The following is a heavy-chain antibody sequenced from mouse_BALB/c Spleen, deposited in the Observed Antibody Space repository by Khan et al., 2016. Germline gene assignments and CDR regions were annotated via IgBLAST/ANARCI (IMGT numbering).Heavy chain of an antibody. Sequence: QVQLKQSGPGLVAPPQSLSITCTVSGFSLSRYSVHWIRQPPGQGLEWLGMIWGGGSTDYNSALKSRLNINKDNSKSQVFLKMNSLQTDDTAMYYCARGHDDTMDYWGQGTSVTVSS. CDR2: IWGGGST. V-gene: IGHV2-6-4*01. CDR1: GFSLSRYS. D-gene: IGHD2-12*01. J-gene: IGHJ4*01. CDR3: ARGHDDTMDY.